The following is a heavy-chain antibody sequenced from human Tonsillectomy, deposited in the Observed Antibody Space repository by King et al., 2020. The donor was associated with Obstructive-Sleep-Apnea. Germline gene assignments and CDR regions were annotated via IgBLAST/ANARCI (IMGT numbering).Heavy chain of an antibody. V-gene: IGHV3-43D*03. Sequence: VQLVESGGVVVQPGGSLRLSCAASGFTFDDFAMHWVRQAPGKGLEWVSLISWDGGSTYYADSVKGRFTISRDNRKNSLYLQMNSLRAEDTALYYCAKGMVGEHHYYYGMDVWGQGTTVTVSS. D-gene: IGHD1-26*01. CDR3: AKGMVGEHHYYYGMDV. CDR2: ISWDGGST. CDR1: GFTFDDFA. J-gene: IGHJ6*02.